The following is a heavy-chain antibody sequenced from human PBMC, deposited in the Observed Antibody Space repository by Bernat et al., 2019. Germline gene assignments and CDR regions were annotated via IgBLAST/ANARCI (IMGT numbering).Heavy chain of an antibody. CDR3: ARSILSVDARLDY. D-gene: IGHD2-8*01. CDR2: INPNSGGT. V-gene: IGHV1-2*04. J-gene: IGHJ4*02. CDR1: GYTFTGYY. Sequence: QVQLVQSGAEVKKPGASVKVSCKASGYTFTGYYMHWVRQAPGQGLEWMGWINPNSGGTNYAQKVKGWVTMTRDTSISTAYMELSRLRSDDTAVYYCARSILSVDARLDYWGQGTLVTVSS.